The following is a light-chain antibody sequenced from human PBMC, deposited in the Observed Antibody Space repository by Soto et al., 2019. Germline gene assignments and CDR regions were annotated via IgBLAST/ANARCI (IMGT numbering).Light chain of an antibody. V-gene: IGKV1-39*01. J-gene: IGKJ1*01. Sequence: DIQMTQSPSTLSAGVGDRVTITCRASQRISTYLNWYQQKPGKAPTLLIYDASSLQSGVPSRFSGGGSGTDFTLTINTLQPEDFATYFCQQCYSSPRTFGQGTKVEIK. CDR1: QRISTY. CDR3: QQCYSSPRT. CDR2: DAS.